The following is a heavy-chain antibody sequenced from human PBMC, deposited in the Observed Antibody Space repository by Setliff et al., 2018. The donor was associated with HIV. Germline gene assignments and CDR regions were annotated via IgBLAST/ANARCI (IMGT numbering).Heavy chain of an antibody. J-gene: IGHJ2*01. CDR1: GASISSGGYY. Sequence: SETLSLTCTVSGASISSGGYYWGWIRQPPGKGLEWVASIHYSGYTYYNPSLKSRVTISLDTSKNEFSLKLSFLTAADTAVYYCARDQRHGIQPPYWYFDLWGRGTLVTVSS. D-gene: IGHD6-25*01. CDR3: ARDQRHGIQPPYWYFDL. V-gene: IGHV4-39*02. CDR2: IHYSGYT.